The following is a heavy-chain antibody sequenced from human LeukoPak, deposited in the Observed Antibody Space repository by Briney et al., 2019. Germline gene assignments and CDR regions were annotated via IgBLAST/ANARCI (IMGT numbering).Heavy chain of an antibody. CDR2: INPNSGGT. CDR3: ARKSGEVYYDFWSGYSLDY. V-gene: IGHV1-2*02. CDR1: GYTFTGYY. Sequence: ASVKVSCKASGYTFTGYYMHWVRQAPGQGLEWIGWINPNSGGTNYAQKFQGRVTMTRDTSISTAYMELSRLRSDDTAVYYCARKSGEVYYDFWSGYSLDYWGQGTLVTVSS. J-gene: IGHJ4*02. D-gene: IGHD3-3*01.